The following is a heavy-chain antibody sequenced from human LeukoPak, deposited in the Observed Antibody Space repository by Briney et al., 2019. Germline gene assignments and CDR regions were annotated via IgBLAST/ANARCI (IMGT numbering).Heavy chain of an antibody. D-gene: IGHD2-2*01. J-gene: IGHJ5*02. CDR3: ARDRTVVPAAMRWFDP. Sequence: GASVKVSCKASGYTFTSYAMHWVRQAPGQRLEWMGWINAGNGNTKYSQKFQGRVTITRDTSASTAYMELSSLRSEDTAVYYCARDRTVVPAAMRWFDPWGQGTLVTVSS. CDR2: INAGNGNT. CDR1: GYTFTSYA. V-gene: IGHV1-3*01.